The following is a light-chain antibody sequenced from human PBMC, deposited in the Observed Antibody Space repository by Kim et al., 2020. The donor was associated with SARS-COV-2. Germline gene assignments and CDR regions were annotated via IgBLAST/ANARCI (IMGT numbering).Light chain of an antibody. CDR2: RDN. CDR3: QAWDSSTFYV. J-gene: IGLJ1*01. CDR1: KLGDKY. Sequence: VPHGQTVSITGSEDKLGDKYVSWYQQRPGQSPALVIYRDNKRPSGIPERFSGSNSGNTATLTISGTHAMDEADYYCQAWDSSTFYVFGTGTKVTVL. V-gene: IGLV3-1*01.